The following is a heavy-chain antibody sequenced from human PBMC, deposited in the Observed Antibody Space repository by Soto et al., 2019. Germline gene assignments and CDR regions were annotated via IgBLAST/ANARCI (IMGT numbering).Heavy chain of an antibody. D-gene: IGHD5-18*01. Sequence: QVQLVQSGAEVKKPGSSVKVSCKASGGTFSSYAISWVRQAPGQGLEWMGGIIPIFGTANYAQKFQGRVTIAADESTRTAYMELSSLRSEDTAVYYCARADITVDTAMVHLNTDYWGQGTLVTVSS. J-gene: IGHJ4*02. CDR1: GGTFSSYA. CDR3: ARADITVDTAMVHLNTDY. V-gene: IGHV1-69*12. CDR2: IIPIFGTA.